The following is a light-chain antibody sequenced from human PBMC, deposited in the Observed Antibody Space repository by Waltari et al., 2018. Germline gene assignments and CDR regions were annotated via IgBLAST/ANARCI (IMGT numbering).Light chain of an antibody. Sequence: EIVMTQSPATLSVSPGERATLSCRASQSISNNLAWYQQKPGQAPRLLVYGASTRATGIPARFSGSGSGTEFTLTISSLQSEDFAVYYCQQYYNWPQTFGQGTKLEIK. CDR1: QSISNN. V-gene: IGKV3-15*01. CDR2: GAS. CDR3: QQYYNWPQT. J-gene: IGKJ2*01.